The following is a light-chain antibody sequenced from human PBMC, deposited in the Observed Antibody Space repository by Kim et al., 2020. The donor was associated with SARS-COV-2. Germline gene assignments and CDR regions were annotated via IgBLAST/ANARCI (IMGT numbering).Light chain of an antibody. Sequence: QSALTQPVSVSGSPGQSITLSCTGSDSDVGLYDRVSWYQQHTGKAPKLIIYDVTERPSGVSNRFSGSKSDNTASLTISGLQTEDEADYYCLSYRRSDTWVFGGGTQLTVL. J-gene: IGLJ3*02. CDR2: DVT. CDR3: LSYRRSDTWV. V-gene: IGLV2-14*03. CDR1: DSDVGLYDR.